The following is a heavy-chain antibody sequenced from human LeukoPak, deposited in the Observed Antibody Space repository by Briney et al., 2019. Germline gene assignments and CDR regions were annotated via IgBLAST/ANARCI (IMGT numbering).Heavy chain of an antibody. J-gene: IGHJ6*04. CDR1: GGTFSSYA. V-gene: IGHV1-69*06. CDR3: ARDGVEWMNTATNYYYYGMDV. D-gene: IGHD5-18*01. Sequence: SVKVSCKASGGTFSSYAISWVRQAPGQGLEWMGGIIPIFGTANYAQKFQGRVTITADKSTSTAYMELSSLRSEDTAVYYCARDGVEWMNTATNYYYYGMDVWGKGTTVTVSS. CDR2: IIPIFGTA.